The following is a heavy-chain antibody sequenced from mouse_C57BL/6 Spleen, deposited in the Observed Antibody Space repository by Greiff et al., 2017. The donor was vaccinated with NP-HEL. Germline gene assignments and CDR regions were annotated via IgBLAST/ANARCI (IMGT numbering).Heavy chain of an antibody. Sequence: EVQLQQSGPELVKPGASVKIPCKASGYTFTDYNMDWVKQSHGKSLEWIGDINPNNGGTIYNQKFKGKATLTVDKSSSTAYMELRSLTSEDTAVYYCARDYYYGSNYNFDVWGTGTTVTVSS. CDR1: GYTFTDYN. CDR3: ARDYYYGSNYNFDV. D-gene: IGHD1-1*01. J-gene: IGHJ1*03. CDR2: INPNNGGT. V-gene: IGHV1-18*01.